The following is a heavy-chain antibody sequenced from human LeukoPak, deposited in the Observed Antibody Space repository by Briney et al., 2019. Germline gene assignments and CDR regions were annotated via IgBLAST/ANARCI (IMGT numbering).Heavy chain of an antibody. V-gene: IGHV3-15*01. J-gene: IGHJ6*03. D-gene: IGHD6-13*01. CDR2: IKTKTDAGPP. Sequence: GGSLRLSCAASGFPFSNAWMSWVRQPPGKGLEWVGRIKTKTDAGPPDYAAPVKGRFTISRDDSTNTLYLQKNSPKTEDTAVYYCTTAAQWYSNSFFAYYYYMDVWGKGTTVTVSS. CDR3: TTAAQWYSNSFFAYYYYMDV. CDR1: GFPFSNAW.